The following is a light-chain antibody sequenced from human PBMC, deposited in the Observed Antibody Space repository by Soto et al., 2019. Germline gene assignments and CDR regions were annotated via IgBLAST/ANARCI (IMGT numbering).Light chain of an antibody. CDR2: GAS. J-gene: IGKJ2*01. CDR1: QSVNNNY. Sequence: EIVLTQSPGTLSLSPGERATLSCRASQSVNNNYLACYQQKPGQAPRLLIYGASSRATGIPDRFSGSGSGTDFTLTISRLEPEDFAVYYCQQYGSPQYTFGQGTKLVIK. CDR3: QQYGSPQYT. V-gene: IGKV3-20*01.